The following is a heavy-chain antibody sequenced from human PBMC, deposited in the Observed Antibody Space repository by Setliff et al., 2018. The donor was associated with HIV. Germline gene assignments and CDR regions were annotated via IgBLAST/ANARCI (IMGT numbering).Heavy chain of an antibody. CDR2: AGSADYGGNA. CDR3: ARQPETYYYDGGVYFPGPYFDY. CDR1: GGSISNSNYF. D-gene: IGHD3-22*01. V-gene: IGHV4-39*01. J-gene: IGHJ4*02. Sequence: SETLSLTCTVSGGSISNSNYFWDWIRQPPGKGLEWIGSAGSADYGGNAYYNPSLKSRVTISVDTSKNQFSLKLSSVTAADTAVYYCARQPETYYYDGGVYFPGPYFDYWGQGAPVTVSS.